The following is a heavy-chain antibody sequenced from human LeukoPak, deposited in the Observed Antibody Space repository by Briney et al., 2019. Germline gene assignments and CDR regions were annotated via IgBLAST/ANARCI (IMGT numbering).Heavy chain of an antibody. J-gene: IGHJ4*02. D-gene: IGHD5-18*01. CDR3: AKAETWIQLWLYYFDH. V-gene: IGHV3-30*02. Sequence: PGGSLRLSCAASGFTFSSYGMHWVRQAPGKGLEWVAFIRYDGSNKYYADSVKGRFTISRDNSKNTLYLQMNSLRAEDTAVYYCAKAETWIQLWLYYFDHWGQGTLVTVSS. CDR2: IRYDGSNK. CDR1: GFTFSSYG.